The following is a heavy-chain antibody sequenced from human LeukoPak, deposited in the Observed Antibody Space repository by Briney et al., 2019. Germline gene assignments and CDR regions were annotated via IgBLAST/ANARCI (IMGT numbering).Heavy chain of an antibody. CDR1: GGYIYSNY. V-gene: IGHV4-59*01. CDR3: AREDYDSSGYYEHFDY. D-gene: IGHD3-22*01. J-gene: IGHJ4*02. Sequence: SETLSLTCTVSGGYIYSNYWSWIRQPPGKGLEWIGYIYYSGSTNYNPSLKSRVTISLDTSKNQFSLKLSSVTAADTAVYYCAREDYDSSGYYEHFDYWGQGTLVTVSS. CDR2: IYYSGST.